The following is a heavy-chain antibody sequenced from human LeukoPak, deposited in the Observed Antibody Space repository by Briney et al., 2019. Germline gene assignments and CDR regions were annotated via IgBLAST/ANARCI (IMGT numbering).Heavy chain of an antibody. D-gene: IGHD3-22*01. CDR1: GGSISSYY. CDR2: IYTSGST. V-gene: IGHV4-4*07. CDR3: ARGNDSSGYSEWFDP. Sequence: SETLSLTCTVYGGSISSYYWSWIRQPAGKGLEWIGRIYTSGSTNYNPSLKSRVTMSVDTSKNQFSLKLSSVTAADTAVYYCARGNDSSGYSEWFDPWGQGTLVTVSS. J-gene: IGHJ5*02.